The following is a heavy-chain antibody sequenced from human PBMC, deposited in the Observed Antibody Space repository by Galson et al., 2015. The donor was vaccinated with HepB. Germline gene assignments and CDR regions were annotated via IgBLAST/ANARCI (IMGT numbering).Heavy chain of an antibody. V-gene: IGHV1-69*02. CDR1: GGTFSSYT. CDR2: IIPILGIA. J-gene: IGHJ4*02. Sequence: SVKVSCKASGGTFSSYTISWVRQAPGQGLEWMGRIIPILGIANYAQKFQGRVTITADKSTSTAYMELSSLRSEDTAVYYCARVPDYYDSSGSQAYWGQGTLVTVSS. CDR3: ARVPDYYDSSGSQAY. D-gene: IGHD3-22*01.